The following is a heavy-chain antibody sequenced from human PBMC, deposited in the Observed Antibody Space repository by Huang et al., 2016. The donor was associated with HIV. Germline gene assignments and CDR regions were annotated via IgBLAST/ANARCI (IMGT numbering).Heavy chain of an antibody. V-gene: IGHV1-24*01. J-gene: IGHJ3*02. Sequence: QVQLVQSGAEVTKPGASVKVSCKVSGYTLTELSIHWVRQAPGKVIEWMGGFAPEHGETIYAQNFQGRVTMTEDTSTDTAYMELHSLRPEDTAVYYCAAGYDTYYDIWGQGTMVIASS. CDR1: GYTLTELS. D-gene: IGHD2-21*01. CDR3: AAGYDTYYDI. CDR2: FAPEHGET.